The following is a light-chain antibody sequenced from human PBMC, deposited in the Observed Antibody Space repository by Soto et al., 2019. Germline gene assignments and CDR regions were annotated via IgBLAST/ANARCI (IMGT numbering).Light chain of an antibody. CDR2: ASS. CDR3: VQAHEFPTT. V-gene: IGKV1-6*01. J-gene: IGKJ1*01. CDR1: QAIRND. Sequence: AMQMAQSPSSLSASVGDRVTITCRASQAIRNDLAWFHQKPGKAPKLLIYASSNLQSGVPSRFSGSGSGTDFTLTISRLQTEDFATYDCVQAHEFPTTFGQGTKLEIK.